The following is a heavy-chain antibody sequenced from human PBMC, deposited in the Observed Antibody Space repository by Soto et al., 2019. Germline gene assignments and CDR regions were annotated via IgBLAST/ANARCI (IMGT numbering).Heavy chain of an antibody. CDR2: INPSGGST. D-gene: IGHD2-2*01. CDR1: GYTFTSYY. V-gene: IGHV1-46*03. Sequence: QVQLVQSGAEVKKPGASVKVSCKASGYTFTSYYMHWVRQAPGQGLEWMGIINPSGGSTSYAQKFQGRVTMTRDTSTSTVYMELSSLRSEDTAVYYCARAGDIVVVPAARDYMDVWGKGTTVTASS. J-gene: IGHJ6*03. CDR3: ARAGDIVVVPAARDYMDV.